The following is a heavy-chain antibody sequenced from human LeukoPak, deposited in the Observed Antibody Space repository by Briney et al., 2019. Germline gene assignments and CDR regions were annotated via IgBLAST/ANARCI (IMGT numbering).Heavy chain of an antibody. Sequence: GGSLRLSCAASGFTFTNCAMSWVRQAPGKGLEWVSSISSSSSYIYYADSVKGRFTISRDNAKNSLYLQMNSLRAEDTAVYYCARGLITMNAFDIWGQGTMVTVSS. J-gene: IGHJ3*02. CDR2: ISSSSSYI. CDR1: GFTFTNCA. CDR3: ARGLITMNAFDI. D-gene: IGHD3-22*01. V-gene: IGHV3-21*01.